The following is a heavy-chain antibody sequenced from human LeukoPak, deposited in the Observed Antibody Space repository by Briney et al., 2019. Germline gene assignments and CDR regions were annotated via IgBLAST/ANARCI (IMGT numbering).Heavy chain of an antibody. V-gene: IGHV3-48*01. CDR2: ISSSSSTI. Sequence: GGSLRLSCAASGFSVNTNYMTWVRQAPGKGLEWVSYISSSSSTIYYADSVKGRFTISRDNAKNSLYLQMNSLRAEDTAVYYCARIGKITMVRGVINEDYWGQGTLVTVSS. CDR1: GFSVNTNY. D-gene: IGHD3-10*01. J-gene: IGHJ4*02. CDR3: ARIGKITMVRGVINEDY.